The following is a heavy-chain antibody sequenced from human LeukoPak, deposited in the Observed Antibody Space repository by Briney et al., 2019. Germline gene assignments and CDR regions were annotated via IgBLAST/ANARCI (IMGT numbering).Heavy chain of an antibody. D-gene: IGHD1-26*01. Sequence: AASVKVSCKASGYTFTSYGISWVRQAPGQGLEWMGLINPSGGSTRYAQKFQGRVTMTRDMSTSTVYMELSSLRSEDTAVYYCARDSVVGASSGAHFDYWGQGTLVTVSS. J-gene: IGHJ4*02. CDR2: INPSGGST. CDR3: ARDSVVGASSGAHFDY. CDR1: GYTFTSYG. V-gene: IGHV1-46*01.